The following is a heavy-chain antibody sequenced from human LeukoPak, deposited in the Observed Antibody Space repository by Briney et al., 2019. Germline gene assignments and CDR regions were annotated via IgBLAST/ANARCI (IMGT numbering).Heavy chain of an antibody. Sequence: HRASVKVSCKASGNSFTGYYIHWVRQAPGQGLEWMGWITTGRGETRYSQEFQRRITFTRDTSASTVYMDLSDLRSEDTAVYYCARGGKQWRGGNYFDSWGQGTLVAVSS. CDR3: ARGGKQWRGGNYFDS. V-gene: IGHV1-3*03. J-gene: IGHJ4*02. CDR2: ITTGRGET. D-gene: IGHD6-19*01. CDR1: GNSFTGYY.